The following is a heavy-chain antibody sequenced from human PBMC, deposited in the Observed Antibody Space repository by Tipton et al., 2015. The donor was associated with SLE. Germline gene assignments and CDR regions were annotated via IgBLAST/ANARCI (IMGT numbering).Heavy chain of an antibody. CDR2: MNHGGST. Sequence: LRLSCAVYGGSFSGYFWSWIRQSPGKGLEWIGEMNHGGSTSYNPSLKSRVTISVDTSKNQFSLKLSSVTAADTAVYYCARVGPAGKAVAWGGWFDPWGLGTLVTVSS. J-gene: IGHJ5*02. CDR3: ARVGPAGKAVAWGGWFDP. V-gene: IGHV4-34*01. D-gene: IGHD6-19*01. CDR1: GGSFSGYF.